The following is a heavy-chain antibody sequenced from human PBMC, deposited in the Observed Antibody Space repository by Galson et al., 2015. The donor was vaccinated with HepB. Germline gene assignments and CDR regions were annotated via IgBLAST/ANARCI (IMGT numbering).Heavy chain of an antibody. CDR3: TTGWWGSVDPEMGFVDY. J-gene: IGHJ4*02. CDR1: GFTFSNAW. Sequence: SLRLSCAASGFTFSNAWMSWVRQAPGKGLEWVGRIKSKTDGGTTDYAAPVKGRFTISRDDSKNTLYLQMNSLKTEDTAVYYCTTGWWGSVDPEMGFVDYWGQGTLVTVSS. CDR2: IKSKTDGGTT. V-gene: IGHV3-15*01. D-gene: IGHD2-8*02.